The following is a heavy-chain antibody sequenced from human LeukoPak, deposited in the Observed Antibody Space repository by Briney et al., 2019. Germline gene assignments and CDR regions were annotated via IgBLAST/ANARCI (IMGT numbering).Heavy chain of an antibody. CDR2: FDPEDGDT. CDR1: GHTLTELC. Sequence: ASVKVSCKVSGHTLTELCIHWVRQAPGKGLEWMGGFDPEDGDTNYAQKVQGRVTMTTDTSTSTAYMELRSLRSDDTAVYYCARGDPDAFDIWGQGTMVTVSS. CDR3: ARGDPDAFDI. J-gene: IGHJ3*02. V-gene: IGHV1-24*01.